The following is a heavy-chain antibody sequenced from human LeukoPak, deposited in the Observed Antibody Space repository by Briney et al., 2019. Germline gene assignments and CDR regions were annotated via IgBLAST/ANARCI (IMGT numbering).Heavy chain of an antibody. CDR1: GFTFSGSA. D-gene: IGHD1-26*01. CDR2: IRSKANSYAT. Sequence: GGSLRLSCAASGFTFSGSAMHWVRQASGKGLEWVGRIRSKANSYATTYAASVKGRFTISRDDSKNSLYLQMNSLKCEDTAVYYCAREWDSGSYYLGYFDYWGQGTLVTVSS. V-gene: IGHV3-73*01. CDR3: AREWDSGSYYLGYFDY. J-gene: IGHJ4*02.